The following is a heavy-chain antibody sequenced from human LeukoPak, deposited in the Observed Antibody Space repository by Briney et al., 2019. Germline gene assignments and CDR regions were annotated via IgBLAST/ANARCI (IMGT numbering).Heavy chain of an antibody. CDR3: ARQASGGWYYDY. V-gene: IGHV1-2*02. Sequence: ASVKVSCKASGYTFTDYYRHWVRQAPGQGLEWMGWINPNSGGAHYAQKFQGRVSMTRDTSISTIYMELSRLTSGDTAVYYCARQASGGWYYDYWGQGTLVTVSS. J-gene: IGHJ4*02. CDR2: INPNSGGA. D-gene: IGHD6-19*01. CDR1: GYTFTDYY.